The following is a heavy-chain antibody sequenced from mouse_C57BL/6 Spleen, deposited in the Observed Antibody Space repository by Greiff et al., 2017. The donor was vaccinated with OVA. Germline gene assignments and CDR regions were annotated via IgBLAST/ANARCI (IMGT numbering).Heavy chain of an antibody. Sequence: EVQVVESGGGLVQPGGSLKLSCAASGFTFSDYYMYWVRQTPEKRLEWVAYISNGGGSTYYPDTVKGRFTISRDNAKNTLYLQMSRLKSEDTAMYYCARQLGRRYFDYWGQGTTLTVSS. CDR2: ISNGGGST. D-gene: IGHD4-1*01. J-gene: IGHJ2*01. CDR1: GFTFSDYY. CDR3: ARQLGRRYFDY. V-gene: IGHV5-12*01.